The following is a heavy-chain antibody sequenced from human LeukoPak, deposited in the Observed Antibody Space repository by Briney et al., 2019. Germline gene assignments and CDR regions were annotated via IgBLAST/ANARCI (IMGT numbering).Heavy chain of an antibody. CDR3: ARIRYCSGGSCS. D-gene: IGHD2-15*01. CDR1: GGSISGYY. CDR2: IYHSGRI. Sequence: SETLSLTCTVSGGSISGYYWGWIRQPPGKGLEWIGSIYHSGRIYYNPSLKSRVTLSVDTSKNQFSLKLSSVTAADTAVYYCARIRYCSGGSCSWGQGTLVTVSS. J-gene: IGHJ5*02. V-gene: IGHV4-38-2*02.